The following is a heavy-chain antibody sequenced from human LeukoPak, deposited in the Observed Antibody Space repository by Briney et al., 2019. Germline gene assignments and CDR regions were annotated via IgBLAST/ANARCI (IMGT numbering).Heavy chain of an antibody. CDR1: GGSISSYY. Sequence: PSETLSLTCTVSGGSISSYYWSWIRQPPGKGLEWIGYIYYSGSTNYNPSLKSRVTISVDTSKNQFSLKLSSVTAADTAVYYRARGSRGFDYWGQGTLVTVSS. CDR2: IYYSGST. CDR3: ARGSRGFDY. D-gene: IGHD2-2*01. V-gene: IGHV4-59*08. J-gene: IGHJ4*02.